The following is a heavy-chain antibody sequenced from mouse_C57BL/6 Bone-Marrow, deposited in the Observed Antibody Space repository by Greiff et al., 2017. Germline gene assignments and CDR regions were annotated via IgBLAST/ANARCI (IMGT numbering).Heavy chain of an antibody. CDR2: IHPNSGST. CDR3: AEDGYYDAMDY. Sequence: QVQLQQSGAELVKPGASVKLSCKASGYTFTSYWMHWVKQRPGQGLEWIGMIHPNSGSTNYNEKFKSKATLTVDKSSSTAYMQLSSLTSEDSAVYYCAEDGYYDAMDYWGQGTSVTVSS. D-gene: IGHD2-3*01. J-gene: IGHJ4*01. CDR1: GYTFTSYW. V-gene: IGHV1-64*01.